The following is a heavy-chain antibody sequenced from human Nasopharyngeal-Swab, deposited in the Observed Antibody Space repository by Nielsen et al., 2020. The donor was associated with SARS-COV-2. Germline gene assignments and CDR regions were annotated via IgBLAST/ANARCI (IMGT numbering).Heavy chain of an antibody. D-gene: IGHD6-19*01. CDR1: GDSVSSNSAA. CDR3: ARDPGIAVAGGYYYYGMDV. CDR2: TYYRSKYFN. J-gene: IGHJ6*02. Sequence: SQTLSLTCAISGDSVSSNSAAWNWIRQSPSRGLEWLGRTYYRSKYFNDYAVSVKSRITINPATSKNQFSLQLNSVTPEDTAVYYCARDPGIAVAGGYYYYGMDVWGQGTTVTVSS. V-gene: IGHV6-1*01.